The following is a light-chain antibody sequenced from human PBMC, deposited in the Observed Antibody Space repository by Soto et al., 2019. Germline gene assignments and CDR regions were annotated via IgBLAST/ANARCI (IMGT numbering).Light chain of an antibody. CDR3: HQYETFSGT. CDR2: AAS. V-gene: IGKV1-39*01. J-gene: IGKJ1*01. Sequence: DIKMTQSPSSLSASVGDRVTITFRASQSISSYLNWYQHKPGKAPKLLIYAASTLQSGVPSRFSGSGSGTDFTLTISSLQPEDFATYYCHQYETFSGTFGPGTKADIK. CDR1: QSISSY.